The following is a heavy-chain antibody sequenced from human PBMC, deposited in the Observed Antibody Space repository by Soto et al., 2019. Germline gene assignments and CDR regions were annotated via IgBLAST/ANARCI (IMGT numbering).Heavy chain of an antibody. CDR3: ARVGSSGWSPDY. V-gene: IGHV4-59*11. J-gene: IGHJ4*02. Sequence: SETLSLTCSVSGGSISGHYWTWIRQSPGKGLEWIGYIFYSGSTNYNPSLKSRVTISVDTSKNQFSLKMSSVTAADTAVYYCARVGSSGWSPDYWGRGTLVTSPQ. CDR2: IFYSGST. CDR1: GGSISGHY. D-gene: IGHD6-19*01.